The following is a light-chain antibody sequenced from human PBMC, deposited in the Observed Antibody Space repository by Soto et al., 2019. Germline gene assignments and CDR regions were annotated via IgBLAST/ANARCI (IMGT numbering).Light chain of an antibody. J-gene: IGLJ1*01. Sequence: SLLTQPPSVSGAPGQRVTISCNRSSSNIGAGYDVHWYQQLPGTAPKLLIYGNSNRPSGVPDRFSGSKSGTSASLAITGLQAEDEADYYCQSYDSSLSGYVFGTGTKVTVL. CDR3: QSYDSSLSGYV. V-gene: IGLV1-40*01. CDR2: GNS. CDR1: SSNIGAGYD.